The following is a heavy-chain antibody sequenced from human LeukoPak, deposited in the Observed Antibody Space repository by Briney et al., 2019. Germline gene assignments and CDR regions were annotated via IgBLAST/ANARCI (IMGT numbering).Heavy chain of an antibody. J-gene: IGHJ4*02. D-gene: IGHD5-24*01. CDR2: ISSSSSYI. CDR1: GFTFSSYS. V-gene: IGHV3-21*01. Sequence: GGSLRLSCAASGFTFSSYSMNWVRQAPGKGLEWVSSISSSSSYIYYADSVKGRFTISRDNAKNSLYLQMNSLRADDTAVYYCATESIELATIPLGYWGQGTLVTVSS. CDR3: ATESIELATIPLGY.